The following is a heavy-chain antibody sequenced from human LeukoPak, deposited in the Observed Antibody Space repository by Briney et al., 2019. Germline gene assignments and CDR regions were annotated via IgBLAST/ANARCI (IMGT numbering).Heavy chain of an antibody. J-gene: IGHJ4*02. CDR1: GFTFSSYW. D-gene: IGHD2-15*01. V-gene: IGHV3-7*01. CDR3: ARAPRYCGGGSFYGPRFDY. Sequence: GGSLRLSCAASGFTFSSYWMSWVRQAPGKGLEWVANIKQDGSEKYYVDSVKGRFSISRDNAKNSLYLQMNSLRAEDTAVYYCARAPRYCGGGSFYGPRFDYWGQGTLVTVSS. CDR2: IKQDGSEK.